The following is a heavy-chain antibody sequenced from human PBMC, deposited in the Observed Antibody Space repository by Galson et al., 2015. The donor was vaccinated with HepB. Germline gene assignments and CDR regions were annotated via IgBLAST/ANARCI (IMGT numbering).Heavy chain of an antibody. Sequence: SVKVSCKASGGTFSSYAISWVRQAPGQGLEWMGGIIPIFGTANYAQKFQGRVTITADESTSTAYMELSSLRSEDTAVYYCARGRWSSSSYYYYYGMDVWGQGTTVTVSS. CDR2: IIPIFGTA. J-gene: IGHJ6*02. CDR1: GGTFSSYA. CDR3: ARGRWSSSSYYYYYGMDV. D-gene: IGHD6-6*01. V-gene: IGHV1-69*13.